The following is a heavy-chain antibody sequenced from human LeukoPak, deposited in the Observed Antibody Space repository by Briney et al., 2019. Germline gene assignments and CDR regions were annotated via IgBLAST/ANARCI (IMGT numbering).Heavy chain of an antibody. CDR2: IYYSGST. V-gene: IGHV4-39*07. CDR1: GGSISSSSYY. J-gene: IGHJ5*02. D-gene: IGHD2-15*01. CDR3: ATHIVVVVAATPGSWFDP. Sequence: SATLSLTCTVSGGSISSSSYYWGWIRQPPGKGLEWIGNIYYSGSTYYNPSLKSRVTISVDTSKNQFSLKLSSVTAADTAVYYCATHIVVVVAATPGSWFDPWGQGTLVTVSS.